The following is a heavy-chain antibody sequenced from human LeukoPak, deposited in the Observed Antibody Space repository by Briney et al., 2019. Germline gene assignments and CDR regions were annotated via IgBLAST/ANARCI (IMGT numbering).Heavy chain of an antibody. D-gene: IGHD6-6*01. CDR1: GGSISSGGYY. J-gene: IGHJ4*02. Sequence: SQTLSLTCTVSGGSISSGGYYWSWIRQPPGKGLEWIGYIYHSGSTYYNPSLKSRVTISVDRSKNQFSLKLSSVTAADTAVYYCARRRIAARPGTRWFDYWGQGTLVTVSS. CDR2: IYHSGST. CDR3: ARRRIAARPGTRWFDY. V-gene: IGHV4-30-2*01.